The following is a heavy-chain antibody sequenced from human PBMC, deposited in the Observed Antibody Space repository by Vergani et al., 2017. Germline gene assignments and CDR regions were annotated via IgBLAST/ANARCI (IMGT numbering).Heavy chain of an antibody. CDR3: AKDPFREWELLGVYYFDY. J-gene: IGHJ4*02. D-gene: IGHD1-26*01. Sequence: EVQLVESGGGLVKPGGSLRLSCAASGFTFSSYSMNWVRQAPGKGLEWVSSISSSSSYIYYADSVKGRFTISRDNSKNTLYLQMNSLRAEDTAVYYCAKDPFREWELLGVYYFDYWGQGTLVTVSS. CDR2: ISSSSSYI. CDR1: GFTFSSYS. V-gene: IGHV3-21*04.